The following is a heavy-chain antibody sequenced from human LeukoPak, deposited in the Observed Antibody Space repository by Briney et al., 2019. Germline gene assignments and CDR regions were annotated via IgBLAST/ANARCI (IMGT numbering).Heavy chain of an antibody. CDR3: ARESPYSGSYLGD. D-gene: IGHD1-26*01. V-gene: IGHV1-69*13. CDR1: GATFSSYA. CDR2: IIPIFGTA. Sequence: ASVKLSGKASGATFSSYAISWVRQAPGQGLEWMGGIIPIFGTANYAQKFQGRVTITADEATSTAYMELSSLRFEDTAVYYCARESPYSGSYLGDWGQGTLVTVSS. J-gene: IGHJ4*02.